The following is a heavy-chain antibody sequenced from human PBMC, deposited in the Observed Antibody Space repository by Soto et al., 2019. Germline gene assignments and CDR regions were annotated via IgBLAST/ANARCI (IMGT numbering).Heavy chain of an antibody. CDR3: AKDRRAGGNYGFYSDF. D-gene: IGHD1-7*01. CDR1: GFTFSSYG. CDR2: SSATGAGT. Sequence: GGSLRLSCAASGFTFSSYGMTWVRQAPGKGLEWVSFSSATGAGTYYADSVKGRFTISRDNSKNTLYLQMTSLRADDTAVYYCAKDRRAGGNYGFYSDFWGQGALVTSPQ. J-gene: IGHJ4*02. V-gene: IGHV3-23*01.